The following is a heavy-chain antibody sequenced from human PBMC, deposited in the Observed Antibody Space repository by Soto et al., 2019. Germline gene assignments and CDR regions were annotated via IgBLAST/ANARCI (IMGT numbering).Heavy chain of an antibody. CDR3: AKDQLSVHYYGMDV. J-gene: IGHJ6*02. CDR2: ISYDGSNK. V-gene: IGHV3-30*18. Sequence: QVQLVESGGGVVQPGRSLRLSCAASGFTFSSYGMHWVRQAPGKGLEWVAVISYDGSNKYYADSVKGRFTISRDNSKNTLYLQMNSLRAEDTAVYYCAKDQLSVHYYGMDVWGQGTTVTVSS. CDR1: GFTFSSYG. D-gene: IGHD3-16*02.